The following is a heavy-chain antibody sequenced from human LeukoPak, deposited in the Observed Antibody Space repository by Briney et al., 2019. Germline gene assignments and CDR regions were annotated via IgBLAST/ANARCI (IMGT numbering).Heavy chain of an antibody. CDR2: IYHNGMT. CDR3: TRGGPYYRTGSDC. CDR1: GDSNSSDYY. V-gene: IGHV4-38-2*01. J-gene: IGHJ4*02. D-gene: IGHD3-10*01. Sequence: SETLSLTCGVSGDSNSSDYYWAWVRQPPGKGLQWVGSIYHNGMTYYNPSLKSRLIMSVDTSNNRFSLKLTPVTAADTAVYYCTRGGPYYRTGSDCWGQGTPVTVSS.